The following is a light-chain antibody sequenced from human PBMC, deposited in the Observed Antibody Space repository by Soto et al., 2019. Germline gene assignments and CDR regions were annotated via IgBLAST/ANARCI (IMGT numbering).Light chain of an antibody. CDR3: QRYGG. Sequence: EIVLTQSPGTLSLSPGERATLSCRASQSVSSSHLAWYQQKPGQAPRLLIYSASSRATGIPDRFSGRGSGTDFTLTISRLEPEDFAVYYCQRYGGFGQGTKVDIK. CDR1: QSVSSSH. J-gene: IGKJ1*01. V-gene: IGKV3-20*01. CDR2: SAS.